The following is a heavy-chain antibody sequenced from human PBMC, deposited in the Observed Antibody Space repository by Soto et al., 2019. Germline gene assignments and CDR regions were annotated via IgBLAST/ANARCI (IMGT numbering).Heavy chain of an antibody. Sequence: EVQLVESGGGLVQPGESLRLSCAASGFTFDYYWMHWVRQAPGKGLVWVSRVHSDGTTTTYADSVKGRFTISRDNARNKVSLQMRSLRAEDTAIYYCARGDRGGFDLWGHGTVVTVSS. CDR1: GFTFDYYW. CDR2: VHSDGTTT. D-gene: IGHD3-10*01. CDR3: ARGDRGGFDL. J-gene: IGHJ3*01. V-gene: IGHV3-74*01.